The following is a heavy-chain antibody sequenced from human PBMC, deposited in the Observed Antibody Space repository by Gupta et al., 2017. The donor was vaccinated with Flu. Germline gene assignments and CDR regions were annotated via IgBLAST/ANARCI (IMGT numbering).Heavy chain of an antibody. CDR3: SRDGGDAYFGSGSHYYYLDV. V-gene: IGHV3-49*02. CDR2: IRSKTYGGTR. Sequence: QAPGKGLEWVGFIRSKTYGGTREYAASVKGRFTISRDDSKSIAYLQMNSLKTEDTAVYYCSRDGGDAYFGSGSHYYYLDVWGKGTTVTVSS. J-gene: IGHJ6*03. D-gene: IGHD3-10*01.